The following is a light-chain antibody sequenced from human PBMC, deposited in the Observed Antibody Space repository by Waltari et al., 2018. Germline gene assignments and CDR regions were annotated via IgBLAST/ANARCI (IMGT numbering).Light chain of an antibody. J-gene: IGKJ3*01. CDR3: LQHTNYPFT. V-gene: IGKV1-39*01. CDR2: SAS. Sequence: DIQMTQSPSSLSASVGDRVTLTCRASQSIDDFLNWYQQKPGKGPNRLVYSASQVVSGVLSTFSGSGFGTDFTLTIISLQPEDFATYYCLQHTNYPFTFGPGTKVDVK. CDR1: QSIDDF.